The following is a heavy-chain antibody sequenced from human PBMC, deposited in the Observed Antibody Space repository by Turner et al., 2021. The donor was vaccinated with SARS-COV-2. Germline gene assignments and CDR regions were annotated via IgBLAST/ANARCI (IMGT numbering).Heavy chain of an antibody. CDR3: ARDWRYYYDSSGYFDY. CDR2: ISGGGDTT. CDR1: GFTFSNYA. J-gene: IGHJ4*02. Sequence: EVQLLVSGGGLVLPGGCLRFSCALSGFTFSNYAMSGVRQAPGKGLVWVSAISGGGDTTYHADSVKGRFTISRDNSMNTLFLQMNSLRAEDTAIYYCARDWRYYYDSSGYFDYWGQGTLVTVSS. V-gene: IGHV3-23*01. D-gene: IGHD3-22*01.